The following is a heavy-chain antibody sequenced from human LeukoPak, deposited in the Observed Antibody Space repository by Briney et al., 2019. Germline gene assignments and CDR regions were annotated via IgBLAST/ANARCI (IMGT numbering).Heavy chain of an antibody. CDR1: GGSISSHY. V-gene: IGHV4-59*11. J-gene: IGHJ4*02. CDR3: ARVLRTIHPERWGPFDY. D-gene: IGHD1-14*01. Sequence: PSETLSLTCTVSGGSISSHYWSWIRQPPGKGLEWIGYIYYSGSTNYNPSLKSRVTISVDTSKNQFSLKLSSVTAADTAVYYCARVLRTIHPERWGPFDYWGQGTLVTVSS. CDR2: IYYSGST.